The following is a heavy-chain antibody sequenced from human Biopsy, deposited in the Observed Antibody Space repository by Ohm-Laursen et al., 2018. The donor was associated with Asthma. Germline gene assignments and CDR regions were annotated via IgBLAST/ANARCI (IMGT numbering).Heavy chain of an antibody. J-gene: IGHJ5*02. CDR1: GFTVSSNG. V-gene: IGHV3-23*01. D-gene: IGHD3-22*01. Sequence: SLRLSCAASGFTVSSNGMSWVRQPPGKGLEWVSSISASGVRTFYADSVKGRFTVSRDSSRNTLYLQLSTLRVEDTAVYFCAKITTDRRKANNWFDPWGQGTLVTVSS. CDR2: ISASGVRT. CDR3: AKITTDRRKANNWFDP.